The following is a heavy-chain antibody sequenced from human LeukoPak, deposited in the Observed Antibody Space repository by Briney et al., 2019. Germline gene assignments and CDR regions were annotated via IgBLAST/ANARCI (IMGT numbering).Heavy chain of an antibody. D-gene: IGHD3-22*01. J-gene: IGHJ3*02. CDR1: GGSFSGCY. V-gene: IGHV4-34*01. CDR2: INHSGST. CDR3: ARDVTYYYDSRRYPPDAFDI. Sequence: SETLSLTCAVYGGSFSGCYWSWIRQPPGKGLEWIGEINHSGSTNYNPSLKSRVTISVDTSKNQFSLKRSSVTAADTAVYYCARDVTYYYDSRRYPPDAFDIWGQGTMVTVSS.